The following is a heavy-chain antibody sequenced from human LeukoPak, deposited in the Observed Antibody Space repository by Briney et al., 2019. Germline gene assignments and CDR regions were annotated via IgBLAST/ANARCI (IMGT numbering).Heavy chain of an antibody. CDR3: ARPVWFGELSPADAFDI. V-gene: IGHV1-2*02. D-gene: IGHD3-10*01. CDR2: INPKSGGT. J-gene: IGHJ3*02. CDR1: GYTFTGYY. Sequence: ASVKVSCKASGYTFTGYYMHWVRQAPGQGLEWMGWINPKSGGTNYAQKFQGRVTMTRDTSISTAYMELSRLRSDDTAVYYCARPVWFGELSPADAFDIWGQGTMVTVSS.